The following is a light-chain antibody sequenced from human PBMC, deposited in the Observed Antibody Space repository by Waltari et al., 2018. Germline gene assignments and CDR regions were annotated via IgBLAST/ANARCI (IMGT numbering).Light chain of an antibody. CDR1: QSLQDSNGHNV. J-gene: IGKJ2*03. CDR3: MQALQTPTS. CDR2: LPS. V-gene: IGKV2-28*01. Sequence: EIVMSQSPLSLPVTPGKPASISCSPSQSLQDSNGHNVLYWYLQKPGQPPQLLIYLPSNRASGVPDRFSGSGSGTDFTLKISRVEAEDVGIYYCMQALQTPTSFGQGTKLEIK.